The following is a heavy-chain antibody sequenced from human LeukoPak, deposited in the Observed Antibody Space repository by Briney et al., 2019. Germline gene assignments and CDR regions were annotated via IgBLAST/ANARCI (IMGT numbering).Heavy chain of an antibody. CDR1: GYTFTGYY. D-gene: IGHD3-10*01. J-gene: IGHJ5*02. CDR2: INPNSGGT. Sequence: ASVKVSCKASGYTFTGYYIHWVRRAPGQGLECMGWINPNSGGTIYAQKFQGRVTMTRDTSISTAYMELSRLRSDDTAVYYCARGGSGSYFSWLDPWGQGTLVTVSS. CDR3: ARGGSGSYFSWLDP. V-gene: IGHV1-2*02.